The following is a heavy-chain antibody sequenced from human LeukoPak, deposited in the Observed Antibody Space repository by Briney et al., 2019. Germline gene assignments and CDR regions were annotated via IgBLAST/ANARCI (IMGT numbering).Heavy chain of an antibody. CDR3: ARGNSDAFDI. CDR1: GFTFSNYA. J-gene: IGHJ3*02. V-gene: IGHV3-33*01. CDR2: IWYDGSYK. D-gene: IGHD4-23*01. Sequence: PGRSVRLSCAASGFTFSNYAMHWVGQPPGKGLEWVAIIWYDGSYKYYADSVKGRFTVSRDNSKNTLYLQVNSLTAEDTAVYYCARGNSDAFDIWGQGTIVTVSS.